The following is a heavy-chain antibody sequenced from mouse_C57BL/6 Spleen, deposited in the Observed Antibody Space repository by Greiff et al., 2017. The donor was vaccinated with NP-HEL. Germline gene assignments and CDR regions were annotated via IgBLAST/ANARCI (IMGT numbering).Heavy chain of an antibody. Sequence: EVHLVESGEGLVKPGGSLKLSCAASGFTFSSYAMSWVRQTPEKRLEWVAYISSGGDYIYYADTVKGRFTISRDNARNTLYLQMSSLKSEDTAMYYCTREDSSGYDYAMDYWGQGTSVTVSS. CDR1: GFTFSSYA. D-gene: IGHD3-2*02. CDR2: ISSGGDYI. J-gene: IGHJ4*01. CDR3: TREDSSGYDYAMDY. V-gene: IGHV5-9-1*02.